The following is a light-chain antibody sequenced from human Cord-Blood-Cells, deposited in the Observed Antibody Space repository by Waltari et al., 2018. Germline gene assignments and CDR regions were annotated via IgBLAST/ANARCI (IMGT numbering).Light chain of an antibody. J-gene: IGLJ2*01. Sequence: QSALTQPRSVSGSPGQSVTISCTGTSSDVGGYNYASWYQQHPGKAPKLMIYDVSKRPSGVPDRFSGSKSGNTASLTISGLQAEYEADYYCCSYAGSYTVVFGGGTKLTVL. CDR2: DVS. CDR3: CSYAGSYTVV. V-gene: IGLV2-11*01. CDR1: SSDVGGYNY.